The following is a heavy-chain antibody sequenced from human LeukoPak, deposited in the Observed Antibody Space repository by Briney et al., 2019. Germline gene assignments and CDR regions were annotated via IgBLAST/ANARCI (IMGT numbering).Heavy chain of an antibody. CDR1: GFTFSDYY. CDR2: ISSSGSTI. Sequence: GGSLRLSCAASGFTFSDYYMSWIRQAPGKGLEWVSYISSSGSTIYYADSVKGRFTISRDNAKNSLYLQMNSLRAEDTAVYYCARDGVVLLWFGDPFTPYYMDVWGKGTTVTISS. J-gene: IGHJ6*03. CDR3: ARDGVVLLWFGDPFTPYYMDV. V-gene: IGHV3-11*01. D-gene: IGHD3-10*01.